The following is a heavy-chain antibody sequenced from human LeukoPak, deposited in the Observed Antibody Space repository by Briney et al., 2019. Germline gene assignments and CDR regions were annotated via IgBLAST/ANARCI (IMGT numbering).Heavy chain of an antibody. V-gene: IGHV1-69*13. Sequence: VASVKVSCKASGYTSTSYGISWVRQAPGQGLEWMGGIIPIFGTANYAQKFQGRVTITADESTSTAYMELSSLRSEDTAVYYCARGKGRGYSGYDPLYYYYGMDVWGQGTTVTVSS. CDR2: IIPIFGTA. D-gene: IGHD5-12*01. CDR1: GYTSTSYG. J-gene: IGHJ6*02. CDR3: ARGKGRGYSGYDPLYYYYGMDV.